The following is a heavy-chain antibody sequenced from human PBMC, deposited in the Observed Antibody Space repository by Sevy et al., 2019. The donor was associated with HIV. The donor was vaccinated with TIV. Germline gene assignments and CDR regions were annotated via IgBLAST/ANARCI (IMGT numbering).Heavy chain of an antibody. CDR1: GYTFTSYD. Sequence: ASVKVSCKASGYTFTSYDINWVRQATGQELEWMGWMNPNSGNTGYAQKFQGRVTMTRNTSISTAYMELSSLRSEDTAVYYCARAYSSSWVYYYYGMDVWGQGTTVTVSS. V-gene: IGHV1-8*01. CDR3: ARAYSSSWVYYYYGMDV. D-gene: IGHD6-6*01. CDR2: MNPNSGNT. J-gene: IGHJ6*02.